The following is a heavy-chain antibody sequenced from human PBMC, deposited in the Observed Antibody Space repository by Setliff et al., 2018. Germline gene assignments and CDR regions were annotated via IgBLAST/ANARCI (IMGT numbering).Heavy chain of an antibody. V-gene: IGHV1-2*06. CDR2: INPNSGGT. Sequence: ASVKVSCKASGYTFTNYYIHWVRQAPGQGLEWMGRINPNSGGTNYAQEFQGRVTLTRDTSISTAYMELTGLKYDDTAIYYCARDTLALGDITLFDYWGQGTLVTVSS. J-gene: IGHJ4*02. D-gene: IGHD3-16*01. CDR1: GYTFTNYY. CDR3: ARDTLALGDITLFDY.